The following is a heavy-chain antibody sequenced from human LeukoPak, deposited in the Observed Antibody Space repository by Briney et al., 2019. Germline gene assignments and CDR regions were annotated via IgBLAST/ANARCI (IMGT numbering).Heavy chain of an antibody. V-gene: IGHV4-30-2*01. CDR2: IYHSGST. CDR3: ARGWGGEYYYDSSGYFDY. Sequence: SETLSLTCAVSGGSISSGGYSWSWIRQPPGKGLEWIGYIYHSGSTYYNPSLKSRVTISVGRSKNQFSLKLSSVTAADTAVYYCARGWGGEYYYDSSGYFDYWGQGTLVTVSS. CDR1: GGSISSGGYS. J-gene: IGHJ4*02. D-gene: IGHD3-22*01.